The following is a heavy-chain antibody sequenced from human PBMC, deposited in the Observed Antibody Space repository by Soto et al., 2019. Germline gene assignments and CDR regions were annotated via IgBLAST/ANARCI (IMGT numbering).Heavy chain of an antibody. V-gene: IGHV3-30-3*01. D-gene: IGHD6-19*01. CDR3: ARDPSPYTSGWYGIDF. Sequence: PGGSLRLSCTASGFMFSAYAMLWVRRAPGKGLEWVAAMSYDGTNTYYADSLKGRFTISRDNSKNTLFLQMSSLTADDSAVYYCARDPSPYTSGWYGIDFWGLGTLVTVSS. CDR2: MSYDGTNT. CDR1: GFMFSAYA. J-gene: IGHJ4*01.